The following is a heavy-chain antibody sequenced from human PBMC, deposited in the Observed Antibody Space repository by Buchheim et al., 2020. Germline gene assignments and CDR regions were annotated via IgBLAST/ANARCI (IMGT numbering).Heavy chain of an antibody. CDR3: AKVGHFREFSGFFEH. V-gene: IGHV3-23*01. J-gene: IGHJ4*02. D-gene: IGHD3-22*01. CDR2: ISGGGISR. CDR1: GFTFSNYA. Sequence: EVQLLESGGGLVQPGGSLRLSCEASGFTFSNYAMPWVRQAPGKGLEWVSVISGGGISRYYRDSVRGRFTISRDDSKNTLYLEMNSLRVEDTGVYYCAKVGHFREFSGFFEHWGQG.